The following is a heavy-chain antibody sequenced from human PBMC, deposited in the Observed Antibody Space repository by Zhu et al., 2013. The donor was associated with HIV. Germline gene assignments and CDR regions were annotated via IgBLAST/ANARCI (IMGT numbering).Heavy chain of an antibody. V-gene: IGHV4-34*02. J-gene: IGHJ4*02. CDR1: GGSFSGYH. CDR2: VYHNGST. CDR3: ARELDWNYGVFDY. D-gene: IGHD1-7*01. Sequence: QVQLQQWGAGLLKPSETLSLTCGVIGGSFSGYHWTWIRQPPGKGLEWIGEVYHNGSTNYNPSLKSRVTISVDTSKNQFSLKLSSVTAADTAVYYCARELDWNYGVFDYWGQGTLVTVSS.